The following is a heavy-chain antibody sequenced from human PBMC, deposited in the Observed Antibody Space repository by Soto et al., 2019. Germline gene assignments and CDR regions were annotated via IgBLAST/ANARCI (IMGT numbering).Heavy chain of an antibody. D-gene: IGHD2-15*01. Sequence: EVQLVESGGGLVQPGGSLRLSCAASGFTFSGYWMTWARQAPGKGLEWVAQIKDDGSEKFYVDSVKGRFTISSDNADNVLYLQMNSLRAEDTAVYFCARDGYCSGGRCYRRNDYWGQGTLVIVSS. CDR2: IKDDGSEK. V-gene: IGHV3-7*01. CDR3: ARDGYCSGGRCYRRNDY. J-gene: IGHJ4*02. CDR1: GFTFSGYW.